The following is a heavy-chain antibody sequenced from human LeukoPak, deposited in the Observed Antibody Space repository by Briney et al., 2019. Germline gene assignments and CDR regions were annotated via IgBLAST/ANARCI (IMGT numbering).Heavy chain of an antibody. V-gene: IGHV1-46*01. CDR1: GYTFTSYY. J-gene: IGHJ4*02. Sequence: ASVKVSCKASGYTFTSYYMHWVRQAPGQGLEWMGIINPSGGSTSYAQKFQGRVTMTRDTSTSTVYMELSCLRSEDTAVYYCARDRYCSGGSCYSDIDYWGQGTLVTVSS. D-gene: IGHD2-15*01. CDR2: INPSGGST. CDR3: ARDRYCSGGSCYSDIDY.